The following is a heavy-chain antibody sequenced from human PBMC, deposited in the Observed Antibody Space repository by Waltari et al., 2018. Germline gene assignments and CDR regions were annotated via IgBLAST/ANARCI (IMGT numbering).Heavy chain of an antibody. CDR2: IGSSSTYT. J-gene: IGHJ6*03. V-gene: IGHV3-21*06. CDR1: GFRSNAYT. CDR3: ASHPEDFYYYMDV. Sequence: EVQRVESGGALVKPGGSLRLPCAASGFRSNAYTMNWFRQTPGKGLEWVSSIGSSSTYTYYADSVKGRFTISRDNAANSLYLEMNALRPDDTGVYYCASHPEDFYYYMDVWGKGTTVTVSS.